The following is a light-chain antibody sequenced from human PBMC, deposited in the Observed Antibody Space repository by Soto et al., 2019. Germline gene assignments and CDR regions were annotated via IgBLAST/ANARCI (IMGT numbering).Light chain of an antibody. CDR2: AAS. Sequence: DIQMTQSPSSLSASVGDRVTITCRASQTITTYLNWFQVKPGRAPKLLVLAASRLQTGVPSRFSGSGSGTDFTLSISSLQPEDFATYYCQQGYTFGQGTRLEIK. CDR1: QTITTY. J-gene: IGKJ5*01. V-gene: IGKV1-39*01. CDR3: QQGYT.